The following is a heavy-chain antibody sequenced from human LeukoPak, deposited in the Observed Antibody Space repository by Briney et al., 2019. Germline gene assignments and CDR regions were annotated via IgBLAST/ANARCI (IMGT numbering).Heavy chain of an antibody. D-gene: IGHD1-7*01. Sequence: PSETLSLTCTVSGGSISSSSYYWGWNRQPPGQGREWIGSIYYSGSTYYNPSLKSRVTISVDTSKNQFSLKLSSVTAADTAVYYCARCLSITGTRGDFDYWGQGTLVTVSS. CDR2: IYYSGST. J-gene: IGHJ4*02. CDR3: ARCLSITGTRGDFDY. CDR1: GGSISSSSYY. V-gene: IGHV4-39*01.